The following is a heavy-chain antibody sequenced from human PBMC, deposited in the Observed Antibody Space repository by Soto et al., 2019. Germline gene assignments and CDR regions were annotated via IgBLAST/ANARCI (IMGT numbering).Heavy chain of an antibody. J-gene: IGHJ4*02. D-gene: IGHD2-21*01. CDR1: GFTFSDFG. Sequence: EVQLLESGGGLIQPGGSLRLSCEASGFTFSDFGMTWVRLAPGKGLQWVSTISAGGGRTFYADPVKGRFTISRDNSKTTLYLQMNSLRAEDTALYSCAKEMIASTLADFFDYWGQGTLVTVSS. V-gene: IGHV3-23*01. CDR3: AKEMIASTLADFFDY. CDR2: ISAGGGRT.